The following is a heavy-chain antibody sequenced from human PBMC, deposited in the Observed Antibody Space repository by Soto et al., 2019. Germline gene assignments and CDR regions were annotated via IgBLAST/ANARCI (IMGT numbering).Heavy chain of an antibody. V-gene: IGHV3-30-3*01. D-gene: IGHD2-21*01. J-gene: IGHJ4*02. Sequence: PGGSLILSCEAAGFTFSSHAMHWVRQAPGKGLEWVAVISYDGSNKYYADSVKGRFIIYRDNSKNTLYLQMDSLRVDDTAVYYCARAEFLFDLWGQGTQVTVSS. CDR2: ISYDGSNK. CDR1: GFTFSSHA. CDR3: ARAEFLFDL.